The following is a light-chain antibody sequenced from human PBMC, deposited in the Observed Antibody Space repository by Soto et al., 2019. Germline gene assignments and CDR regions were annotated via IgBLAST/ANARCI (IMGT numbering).Light chain of an antibody. CDR3: QHYNSYSEA. CDR1: QSISSY. Sequence: DIQMALSPSSVSASLGDRVAITCGASQSISSYLNWYQQKPGKAPKLLIYAASSLQSGVPSRFSGSGSGTDFTLTISSLQPEDCATYYCQHYNSYSEAFGQGTKAAIK. J-gene: IGKJ1*01. CDR2: AAS. V-gene: IGKV1-39*01.